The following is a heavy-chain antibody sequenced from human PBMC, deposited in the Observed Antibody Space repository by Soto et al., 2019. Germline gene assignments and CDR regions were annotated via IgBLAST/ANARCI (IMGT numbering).Heavy chain of an antibody. CDR2: IIPIFGTA. CDR3: ARKASSGYYSGYYYYGMDV. CDR1: GGTFSSYA. V-gene: IGHV1-69*01. J-gene: IGHJ6*02. D-gene: IGHD3-22*01. Sequence: QVQLVQSGAEVKKPGSSVKVSCKASGGTFSSYAISWVRQAPGQGLEWMGGIIPIFGTANYAQKFQGRVTITADESTSTAYMELSSLRSEDTAVYYCARKASSGYYSGYYYYGMDVWGQGTTVTGSS.